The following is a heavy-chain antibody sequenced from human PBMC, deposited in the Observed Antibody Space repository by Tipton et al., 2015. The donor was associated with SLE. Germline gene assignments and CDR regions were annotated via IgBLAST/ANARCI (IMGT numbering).Heavy chain of an antibody. CDR2: ISYTGST. J-gene: IGHJ5*02. Sequence: TLSLTCAVSGGSITTYYWSWIRQSPGKGLEWIGYISYTGSTSYNPSLESRLTMSVDTSKSQFSLRLTPVTAADTAIYYCVRGHPHIVVLIGGGWFDPWGQGTLVTVSS. V-gene: IGHV4-59*01. CDR3: VRGHPHIVVLIGGGWFDP. D-gene: IGHD2-21*01. CDR1: GGSITTYY.